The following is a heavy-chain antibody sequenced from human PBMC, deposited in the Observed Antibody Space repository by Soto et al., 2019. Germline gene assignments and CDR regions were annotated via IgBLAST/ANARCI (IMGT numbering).Heavy chain of an antibody. J-gene: IGHJ3*01. CDR3: ARDLRGHYGP. CDR2: VSGSSSYI. V-gene: IGHV3-21*06. CDR1: GFNFRNFN. Sequence: GSLRLSCEGSGFNFRNFNMIWVRQAPGKGLEWVSSVSGSSSYIYYADSVKGRFTVSRDNANNLVFLQMNGLRPEDTAMYYCARDLRGHYGPWGQGTMVTVSS. D-gene: IGHD4-17*01.